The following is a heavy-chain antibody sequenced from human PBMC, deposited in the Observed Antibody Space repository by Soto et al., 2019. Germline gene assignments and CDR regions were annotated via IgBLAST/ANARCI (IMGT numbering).Heavy chain of an antibody. CDR1: GGSISTSSHY. Sequence: PSETLSLTCTVSGGSISTSSHYWGWIRQSPGKGLEWIGTVFHTGSTSYNPSLKSRVTISIDTSMNHFSLKLSSVTVADTAIYFCATKNYYESSGYYSWGQGALVTVSS. D-gene: IGHD3-22*01. J-gene: IGHJ4*02. CDR2: VFHTGST. V-gene: IGHV4-39*02. CDR3: ATKNYYESSGYYS.